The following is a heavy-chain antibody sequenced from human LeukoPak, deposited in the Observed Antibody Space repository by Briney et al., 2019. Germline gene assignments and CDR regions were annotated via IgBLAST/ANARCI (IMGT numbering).Heavy chain of an antibody. CDR2: IHPEGNEK. Sequence: PGGSLRLSCVVSGFSFTNFWMSWVRQAAGRGLEWVANIHPEGNEKYHVESVKGRFTISRDNTKNLLFLQMNGLRVEDTAVYYCARGDAFSGDHWGQGTLVTVSS. V-gene: IGHV3-7*04. CDR3: ARGDAFSGDH. CDR1: GFSFTNFW. J-gene: IGHJ4*02.